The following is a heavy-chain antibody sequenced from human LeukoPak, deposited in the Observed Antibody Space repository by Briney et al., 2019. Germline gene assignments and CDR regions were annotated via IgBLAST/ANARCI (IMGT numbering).Heavy chain of an antibody. D-gene: IGHD5-24*01. CDR3: ARFVEMATITFDY. J-gene: IGHJ4*02. CDR1: GYNFTSYW. V-gene: IGHV5-51*01. Sequence: GESLKISCQGSGYNFTSYWIGWVRQMPGKGLEWMGIIYPGDSDTRYSPSFQGQVTISADKSISTAYLQWSSLKASDTAMYYCARFVEMATITFDYWGQGTLVTVSS. CDR2: IYPGDSDT.